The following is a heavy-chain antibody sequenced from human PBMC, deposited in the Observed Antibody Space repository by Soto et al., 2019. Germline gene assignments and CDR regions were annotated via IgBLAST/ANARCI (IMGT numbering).Heavy chain of an antibody. J-gene: IGHJ6*03. CDR3: ARVAPESSGSYMIGHQYYYYYMDV. CDR2: IYYSGST. V-gene: IGHV4-59*01. Sequence: SETLSLTCTVSGGSISSYYWSWIRQPPGKGLEWIGYIYYSGSTNYNPSLKSRVTISVDTSKNQCSLKLSSVTAADTAVYYCARVAPESSGSYMIGHQYYYYYMDVWGKGTTVTVSS. CDR1: GGSISSYY. D-gene: IGHD3-10*01.